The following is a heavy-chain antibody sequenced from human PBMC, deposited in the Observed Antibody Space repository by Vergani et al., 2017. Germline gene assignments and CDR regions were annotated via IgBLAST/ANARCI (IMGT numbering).Heavy chain of an antibody. CDR1: GFTVSSNY. CDR2: IYSGGST. Sequence: EVQLVESGGGLVQPGGSLRLSCAASGFTVSSNYMSWVRQAPGKGLEWVSVIYSGGSTYYADSVKCRFTISRHNSKNTLYLQMNSLRAEDTAVYYCARDRVDIVATTTYYYYYYGMDVWGQGTTVTVSS. D-gene: IGHD5-12*01. V-gene: IGHV3-53*04. J-gene: IGHJ6*02. CDR3: ARDRVDIVATTTYYYYYYGMDV.